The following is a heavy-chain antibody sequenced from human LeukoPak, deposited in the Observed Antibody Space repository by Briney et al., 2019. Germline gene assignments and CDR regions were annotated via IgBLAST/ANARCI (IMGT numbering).Heavy chain of an antibody. Sequence: GGSLRLSCAASGFTFRSYSMSWVRQAPGKGLEWVSTIGGGGGSTYHADSVKGRFTISRDDSKNTLYLQMNSLRAEDTAVYYCAKKISGYDYNYYYGMDVWGQGTTVTVSS. CDR1: GFTFRSYS. V-gene: IGHV3-23*01. J-gene: IGHJ6*02. CDR3: AKKISGYDYNYYYGMDV. CDR2: IGGGGGST. D-gene: IGHD5-12*01.